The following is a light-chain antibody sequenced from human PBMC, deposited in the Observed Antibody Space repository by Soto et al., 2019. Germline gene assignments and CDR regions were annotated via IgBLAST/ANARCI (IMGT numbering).Light chain of an antibody. CDR3: CSYAGSYTFV. CDR2: DVT. CDR1: SSDVGGYTS. J-gene: IGLJ1*01. V-gene: IGLV2-11*01. Sequence: QSALTQPRSVSGSPGRSVSISCTGTSSDVGGYTSVSWCQQYPGQAPRLMIFDVTKSPSGVPDCFSGSKSGNTASLTISGLQAEDEADYYCCSYAGSYTFVFGSGTKVTVL.